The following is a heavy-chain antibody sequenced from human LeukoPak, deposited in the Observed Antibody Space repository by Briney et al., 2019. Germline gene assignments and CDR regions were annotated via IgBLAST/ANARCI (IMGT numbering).Heavy chain of an antibody. D-gene: IGHD3-22*01. J-gene: IGHJ3*02. Sequence: GASVKVSCKASGYTFTSYGISWVRQAPGQGLEWMGWINPNSGGTNYAQKFQGRVTITADESTSTAYMELSSLRSEDTAVYYCAREAPYYYDSSGYYIAFDIWGQGTMVTVSS. CDR1: GYTFTSYG. CDR3: AREAPYYYDSSGYYIAFDI. V-gene: IGHV1-18*01. CDR2: INPNSGGT.